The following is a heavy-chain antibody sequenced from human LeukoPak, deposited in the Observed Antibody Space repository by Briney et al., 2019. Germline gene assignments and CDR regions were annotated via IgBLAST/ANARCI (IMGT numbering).Heavy chain of an antibody. CDR1: GFSFSSYW. CDR2: IKQDGSEK. Sequence: GGSLRLSCAASGFSFSSYWTSWVRRAPGKGLEWVANIKQDGSEKYYVDSVEGRFTIYRDNAKNSLYLQMNSLRAEDTAVYYCARAGGTYYGIAFDIWGQGTMVTVSS. V-gene: IGHV3-7*01. CDR3: ARAGGTYYGIAFDI. D-gene: IGHD1-26*01. J-gene: IGHJ3*02.